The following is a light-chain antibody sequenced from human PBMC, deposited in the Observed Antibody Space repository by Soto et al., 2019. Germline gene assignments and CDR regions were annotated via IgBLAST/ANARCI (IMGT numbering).Light chain of an antibody. V-gene: IGKV3-11*01. CDR2: DTS. Sequence: EIVLTQSPATLSLSPGDRATLSCRASQCVSSYLAWYQQKPGQAPRLLIYDTSNRATGIPARFSGSGSGTDFTLTISSLQPEDFAVYYCQQRLSWPITFGQGTRL. J-gene: IGKJ5*01. CDR3: QQRLSWPIT. CDR1: QCVSSY.